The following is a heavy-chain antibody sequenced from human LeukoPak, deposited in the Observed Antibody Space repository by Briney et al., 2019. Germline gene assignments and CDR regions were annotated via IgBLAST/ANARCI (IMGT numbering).Heavy chain of an antibody. CDR2: IYSDGSDT. CDR1: GFTFSTAW. D-gene: IGHD3-10*01. CDR3: ATDAGHGFSF. V-gene: IGHV3-74*03. J-gene: IGHJ3*01. Sequence: GGSLRLSCAGSGFTFSTAWMHWVRQAPGKGLVWVSRIYSDGSDTTYADPVKGRFTIFRDNAKNTLHLQMNSLRADDTAVYYCATDAGHGFSFWGQGTMVTV.